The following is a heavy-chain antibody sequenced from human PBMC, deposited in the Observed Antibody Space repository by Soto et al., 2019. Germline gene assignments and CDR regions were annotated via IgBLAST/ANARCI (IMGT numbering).Heavy chain of an antibody. Sequence: PGGSLRLSCRASGSKFYRYAMHWVRQAPGKGLEWVSGIKWNSEVTAYADSVKGRFTISRDNAEKSSYLQMDSLRVEDTALYFCAQDCDVLTGPTAFFGLDLWGQGTMVTVSS. D-gene: IGHD1-20*01. CDR1: GSKFYRYA. V-gene: IGHV3-9*01. CDR3: AQDCDVLTGPTAFFGLDL. CDR2: IKWNSEVT. J-gene: IGHJ6*02.